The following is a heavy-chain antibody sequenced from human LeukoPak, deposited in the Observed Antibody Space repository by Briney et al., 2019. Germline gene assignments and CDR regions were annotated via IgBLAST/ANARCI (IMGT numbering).Heavy chain of an antibody. D-gene: IGHD4-17*01. CDR1: GYSISSGYY. Sequence: SETLSLTCTVSGYSISSGYYWSWIRQPPGKGLEWIGSIYHSGSTYYNPSLKSRVTISVDTSKNQFSLKLSSVTAADTAVYYCARDTPYGDYSFDYWGQGTLVTVSS. V-gene: IGHV4-38-2*02. CDR2: IYHSGST. J-gene: IGHJ4*02. CDR3: ARDTPYGDYSFDY.